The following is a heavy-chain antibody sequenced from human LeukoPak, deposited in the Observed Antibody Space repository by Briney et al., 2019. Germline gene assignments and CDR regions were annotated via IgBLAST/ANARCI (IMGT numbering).Heavy chain of an antibody. CDR1: GYSFTSYW. J-gene: IGHJ6*03. CDR2: IYPGDSDT. D-gene: IGHD2-2*01. V-gene: IGHV5-51*01. CDR3: ARLYRYCSSTSCYPIDYYYYYYMDV. Sequence: GESLKISCKGSGYSFTSYWIGWVRQMPGKGLEWMGIIYPGDSDTRYSPSFQGQVTISADKSISTAYLQWSSLKASDTAMYYCARLYRYCSSTSCYPIDYYYYYYMDVWGKGTTVTVSS.